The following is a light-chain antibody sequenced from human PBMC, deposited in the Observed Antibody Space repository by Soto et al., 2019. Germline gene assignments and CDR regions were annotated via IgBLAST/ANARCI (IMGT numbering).Light chain of an antibody. Sequence: DIQMTQSPSALSASVGDRVTITCRASQSISSWLAWYQQKPGKAPRLLIYDASYLERGVPSRFSGSGSGTDFTLTISDLQPDDLGTYNCQQYNNFWTFGQGTNVDIK. J-gene: IGKJ1*01. CDR1: QSISSW. CDR3: QQYNNFWT. CDR2: DAS. V-gene: IGKV1-5*01.